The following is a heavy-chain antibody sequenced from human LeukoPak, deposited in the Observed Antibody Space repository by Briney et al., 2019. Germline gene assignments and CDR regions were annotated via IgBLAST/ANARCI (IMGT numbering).Heavy chain of an antibody. CDR3: AKDLGYSSSSSYFDY. V-gene: IGHV3-23*01. D-gene: IGHD6-6*01. Sequence: GGSLRLSCAASGFTFSSYAMSWVRQAPGKGLEWVSAISGSGGSTYYADSVKGRFTISRDNSKNTLYLQMNSLRAEDTAVYYCAKDLGYSSSSSYFDYWGQGTLVTVSS. J-gene: IGHJ4*02. CDR2: ISGSGGST. CDR1: GFTFSSYA.